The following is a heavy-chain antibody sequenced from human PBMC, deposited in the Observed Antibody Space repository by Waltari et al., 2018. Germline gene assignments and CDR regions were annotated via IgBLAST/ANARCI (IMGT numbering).Heavy chain of an antibody. V-gene: IGHV3-9*03. CDR1: GFTFVDYA. J-gene: IGHJ4*02. CDR2: ISWNRGSR. Sequence: EVQLVESGGGLVQPGRSLKLSCAASGFTFVDYAMHWFRHAPGTGLEWVSGISWNRGSRGYADSVKGRFTISRDNAKNSLYLQMNSLRAEDMALYYCAKAKGPYCSSTSCYFDYWGQGTLVTVSS. CDR3: AKAKGPYCSSTSCYFDY. D-gene: IGHD2-2*01.